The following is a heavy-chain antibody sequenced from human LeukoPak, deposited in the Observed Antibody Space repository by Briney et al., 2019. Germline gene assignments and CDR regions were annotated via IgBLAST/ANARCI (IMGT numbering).Heavy chain of an antibody. CDR2: LYYSGTT. J-gene: IGHJ4*02. V-gene: IGHV4-39*07. CDR1: GASISSSPHY. CDR3: ARARETVALDY. D-gene: IGHD6-19*01. Sequence: SETLSLTCTVSGASISSSPHYWGWLRQAPGKGLDWIGTLYYSGTTFYKPSLKSRLTMSVDTSKNQFSLKLSSVTAADTAVYYCARARETVALDYWGQGTLVTVSS.